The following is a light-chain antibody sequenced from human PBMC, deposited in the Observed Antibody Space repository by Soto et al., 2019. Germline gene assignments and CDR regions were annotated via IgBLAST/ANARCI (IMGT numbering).Light chain of an antibody. CDR1: QSVSSND. V-gene: IGKV3-20*01. CDR3: QQYGSSPLT. J-gene: IGKJ4*01. CDR2: GTS. Sequence: VLTQSAGTLSLSPGERATLSCTASQSVSSNDLAWYQHKRGQAPRPIIYGTSSSATGSPARFSGSRSGTDFSLTISGLEPEDFAVYHCQQYGSSPLTFGGGTKVEIK.